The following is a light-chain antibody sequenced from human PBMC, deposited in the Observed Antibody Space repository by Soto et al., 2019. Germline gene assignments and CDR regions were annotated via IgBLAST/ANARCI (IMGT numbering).Light chain of an antibody. Sequence: DIQMTQSPSTLSASVGDRVTITCRASQSISSWLAWYQQKPGRAPKLLIYDASTLQSGVPSRYSGSGSGTEFTLTISSLQPDDFATYYCQHYNNYPLTFGGGTKVDIK. CDR3: QHYNNYPLT. J-gene: IGKJ4*01. CDR1: QSISSW. CDR2: DAS. V-gene: IGKV1-5*01.